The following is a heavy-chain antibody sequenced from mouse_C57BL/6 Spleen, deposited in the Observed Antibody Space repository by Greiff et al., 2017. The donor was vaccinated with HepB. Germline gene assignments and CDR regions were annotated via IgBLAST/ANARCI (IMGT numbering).Heavy chain of an antibody. CDR1: GFTFSDYY. J-gene: IGHJ3*01. CDR2: INYDGSST. V-gene: IGHV5-16*01. D-gene: IGHD2-3*01. CDR3: ARGHDGYSQAWFAY. Sequence: EVKLMESEGGLVQPGSSMKLSCTASGFTFSDYYMAWVRQVPEKGLEWVANINYDGSSTYYLDSLKSRFIISRDNAKNILYLQMSSLKSEDTATYYCARGHDGYSQAWFAYWGQGTLVTVSA.